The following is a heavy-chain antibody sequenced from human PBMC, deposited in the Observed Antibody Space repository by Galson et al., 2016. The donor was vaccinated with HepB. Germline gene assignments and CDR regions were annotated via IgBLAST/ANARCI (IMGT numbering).Heavy chain of an antibody. CDR2: VYHRGST. J-gene: IGHJ3*02. CDR3: ARDGGGFYDSSGYIGGAFEI. V-gene: IGHV4-4*02. CDR1: GGSISSTDW. Sequence: SETLSLTCAVSGGSISSTDWWSWVRQPPGEGLEWVGEVYHRGSTNYNPSLKSRVTISVDKSKNQFSLKLNSVTAADTAVYYCARDGGGFYDSSGYIGGAFEIWGQGTMVTVSS. D-gene: IGHD3-22*01.